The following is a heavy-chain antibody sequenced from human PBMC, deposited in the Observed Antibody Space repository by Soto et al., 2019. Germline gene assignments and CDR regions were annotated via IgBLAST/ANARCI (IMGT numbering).Heavy chain of an antibody. CDR2: IYPGGNT. D-gene: IGHD2-21*01. CDR1: GGSISSGHYP. CDR3: ARLVGVAIYP. Sequence: SETLSLTCAVSGGSISSGHYPWTWIRQPPGKGLEWIGYIYPGGNTYYSPSLKSRVTIALDTSKSLVSLRLNSVTAAETAVYYCARLVGVAIYPWGKGTLVTVSS. V-gene: IGHV4-30-2*01. J-gene: IGHJ4*02.